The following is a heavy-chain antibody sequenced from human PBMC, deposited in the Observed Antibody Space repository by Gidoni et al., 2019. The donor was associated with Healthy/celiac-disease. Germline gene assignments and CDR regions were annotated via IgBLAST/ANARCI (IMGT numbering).Heavy chain of an antibody. V-gene: IGHV3-21*02. CDR2: ITTSGDM. CDR1: GFTFSSYN. D-gene: IGHD1-1*01. J-gene: IGHJ5*02. CDR3: ARETAGASPDH. Sequence: EVQLVESGGGLVEPGGSLRLSCAASGFTFSSYNMNWPRHIPGKGLEWVSSITTSGDMYYADSVKGRFTISRDNAEASLYLQMNSLGAEDTAVYYCARETAGASPDHWGQGTLVTVSS.